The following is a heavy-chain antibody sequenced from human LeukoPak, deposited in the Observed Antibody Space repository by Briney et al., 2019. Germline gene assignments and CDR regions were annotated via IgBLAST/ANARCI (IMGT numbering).Heavy chain of an antibody. CDR3: ARDGIAAWGRFDP. J-gene: IGHJ5*02. Sequence: GGSLRLSCAGSGFNFSDYYINWIRQAPGKGLGWISYISGSGRTTYYADSVKGRFTISRDNAKNSLYLQMNGLRGEDTAVYYCARDGIAAWGRFDPWGQGTLVTVSS. CDR1: GFNFSDYY. V-gene: IGHV3-11*01. CDR2: ISGSGRTT. D-gene: IGHD3-16*01.